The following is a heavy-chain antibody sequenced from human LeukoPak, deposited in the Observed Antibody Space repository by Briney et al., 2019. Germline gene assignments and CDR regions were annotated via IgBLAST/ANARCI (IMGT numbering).Heavy chain of an antibody. CDR2: IRYEGSNK. CDR1: GFTFSSYG. V-gene: IGHV3-30*02. Sequence: GGYLRLSCAASGFTFSSYGMHWVRQAPGKGLEWVAFIRYEGSNKCYADSVKGRFTISRDNSKNTLYLQMNSLRAEDTAVYYCAKDSNQGTDFDYWGQGTLVTVSS. D-gene: IGHD4-11*01. J-gene: IGHJ4*02. CDR3: AKDSNQGTDFDY.